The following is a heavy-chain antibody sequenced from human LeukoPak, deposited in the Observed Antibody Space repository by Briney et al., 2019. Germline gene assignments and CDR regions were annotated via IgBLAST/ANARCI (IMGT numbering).Heavy chain of an antibody. J-gene: IGHJ5*02. CDR1: GFTFSSYS. CDR3: ARTYYDSSGNWFDP. Sequence: GGSLRLSCAASGFTFSSYSMNWVRQAPGKGLEWVSYISSSSSTIYYADSVKGRFTISRDNAKNSLYLQMNSLRAEDTAVYYCARTYYDSSGNWFDPRGQGTLVTVSS. CDR2: ISSSSSTI. V-gene: IGHV3-48*04. D-gene: IGHD3-22*01.